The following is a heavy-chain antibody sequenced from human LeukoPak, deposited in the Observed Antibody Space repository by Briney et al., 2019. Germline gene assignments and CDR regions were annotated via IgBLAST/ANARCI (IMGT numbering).Heavy chain of an antibody. CDR2: IKEDGSEK. J-gene: IGHJ6*04. V-gene: IGHV3-7*01. CDR3: AREHV. CDR1: GFTFSRYW. Sequence: PGGSLRLSCAASGFTFSRYWMSWVRQAPGKGPEWVANIKEDGSEKKYVDSVKGRFTISRDNAKNSVYLQMISLRAEDTAVYYCAREHVWGKGTTVTVSS.